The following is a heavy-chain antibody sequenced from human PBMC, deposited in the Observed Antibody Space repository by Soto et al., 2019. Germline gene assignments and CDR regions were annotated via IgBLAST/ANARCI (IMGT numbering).Heavy chain of an antibody. J-gene: IGHJ4*02. D-gene: IGHD2-21*02. CDR3: ARDRGVVPAICDY. CDR2: INSDGSST. Sequence: GSLRLSCAAAGVTIVNYGGRWVRQAPGKGLVWVSRINSDGSSTSYADSVKGRFTISRDNAKNTLYLQMNSLRAEDTAVYYCARDRGVVPAICDYWGQGTLVTVSS. V-gene: IGHV3-74*01. CDR1: GVTIVNYG.